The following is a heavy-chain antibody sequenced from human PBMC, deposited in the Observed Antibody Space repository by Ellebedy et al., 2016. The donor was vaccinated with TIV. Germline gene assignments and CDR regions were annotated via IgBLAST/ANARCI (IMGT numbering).Heavy chain of an antibody. CDR3: ARDASDYGIYAFDI. V-gene: IGHV4-31*03. CDR1: GGSIGSGGYY. CDR2: IYYSGRT. Sequence: LRLSCTVSGGSIGSGGYYWSWIRHHPGKGLEWIGYIYYSGRTDDNPSLKSRVSMSIGTSKTQFPLKLTSVTAADTAVYYCARDASDYGIYAFDIWGHGTMVTVSA. D-gene: IGHD4-17*01. J-gene: IGHJ3*02.